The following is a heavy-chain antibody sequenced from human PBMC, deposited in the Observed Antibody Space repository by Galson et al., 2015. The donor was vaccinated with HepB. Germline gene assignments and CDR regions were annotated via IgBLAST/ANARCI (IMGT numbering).Heavy chain of an antibody. Sequence: TLSLTCTVSGGSISSGGYYWSWVRQHPGKGLEWIGYIYYSGSTYYNPSLKSRVTMSVDTSKNQVSLKLSSLSAADTAVYYSARCDGGYVDFWGQGTLVTVSS. CDR2: IYYSGST. D-gene: IGHD4-23*01. CDR1: GGSISSGGYY. J-gene: IGHJ4*02. CDR3: ARCDGGYVDF. V-gene: IGHV4-31*03.